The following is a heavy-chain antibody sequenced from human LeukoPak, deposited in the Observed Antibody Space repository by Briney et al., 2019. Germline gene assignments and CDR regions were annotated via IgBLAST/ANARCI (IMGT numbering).Heavy chain of an antibody. CDR3: ARDGDGYNYDY. J-gene: IGHJ4*02. CDR1: GFPFSRSR. CDR2: ISSSGDRT. V-gene: IGHV3-64*02. D-gene: IGHD5-24*01. Sequence: GGSLRLSCAASGFPFSRSRMHWVRQAPGKGLEFVSAISSSGDRTDYADSVKGRFSISRDNSRNTLYLQMGSLRPEDTAVYYCARDGDGYNYDYWGQGTLVTVS.